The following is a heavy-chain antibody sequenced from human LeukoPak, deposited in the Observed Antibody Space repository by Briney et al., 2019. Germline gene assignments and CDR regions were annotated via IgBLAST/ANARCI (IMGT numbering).Heavy chain of an antibody. D-gene: IGHD6-19*01. Sequence: QPGGSLRLSCAASGFTFSSYAMSWVRQAPGKGLEWVLVISDSGGNTYYADSVKGRFTISRDNSKNTLYLQMNSLRAEDTAVYYCAKLKRLVAGGGLDYWGQGTLVTVSS. CDR2: ISDSGGNT. J-gene: IGHJ4*02. CDR1: GFTFSSYA. CDR3: AKLKRLVAGGGLDY. V-gene: IGHV3-23*01.